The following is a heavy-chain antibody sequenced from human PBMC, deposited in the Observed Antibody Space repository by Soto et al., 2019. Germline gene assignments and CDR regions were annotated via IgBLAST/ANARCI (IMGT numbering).Heavy chain of an antibody. CDR2: ISSDGTNQ. Sequence: GGSLRLSCTVSGITFSTYSMHWVRQAPGKGLEWVAVISSDGTNQYHADSVKGRFTISRDNSKNTLYLQMNSLRAEDTAVYYCTRDVIAAPGTFNFDYWGQGTLVTVSS. V-gene: IGHV3-30-3*01. CDR1: GITFSTYS. CDR3: TRDVIAAPGTFNFDY. J-gene: IGHJ4*02. D-gene: IGHD6-13*01.